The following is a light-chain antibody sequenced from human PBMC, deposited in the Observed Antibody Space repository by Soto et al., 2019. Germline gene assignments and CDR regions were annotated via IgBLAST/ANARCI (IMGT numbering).Light chain of an antibody. CDR2: AVN. V-gene: IGLV2-14*01. CDR3: SSYRSSDTLEV. J-gene: IGLJ1*01. CDR1: SEDIGAYDY. Sequence: QSVLTQPASVSASPGQSIFISCTGTSEDIGAYDYVSWYQQHPGKAPKLILYAVNDRPSGVSSRFSGSKSANTASLTISGVQPADEADYYSSSYRSSDTLEVFGTGTKGTLL.